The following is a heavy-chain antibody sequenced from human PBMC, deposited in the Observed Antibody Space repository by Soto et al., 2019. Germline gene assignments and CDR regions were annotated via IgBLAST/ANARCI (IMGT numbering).Heavy chain of an antibody. D-gene: IGHD3-16*01. CDR2: ISENDGST. J-gene: IGHJ4*02. Sequence: GGSLRLSCAASGFTFRSYAMYWVRQSPGKGLEWVSSISENDGSTYYADTVKGRFTISRDNSKNTLYLQMNSLRAEDTAVYYCAKGRATSINYDYDRDYWGQGTLVTVSS. CDR1: GFTFRSYA. V-gene: IGHV3-23*01. CDR3: AKGRATSINYDYDRDY.